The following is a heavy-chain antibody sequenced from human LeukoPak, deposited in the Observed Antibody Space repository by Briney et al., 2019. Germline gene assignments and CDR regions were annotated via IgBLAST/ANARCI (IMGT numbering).Heavy chain of an antibody. CDR1: GDSISSTNW. CDR3: AGITDSYYFDY. V-gene: IGHV4-4*02. CDR2: IYHSGST. D-gene: IGHD3/OR15-3a*01. J-gene: IGHJ4*02. Sequence: PSETLSLTCAVSGDSISSTNWWTWVRQPPGKGLEWIGEIYHSGSTNYNPSLKSRVTISVDKSKNQFSLKLSSVTATDTAVYYCAGITDSYYFDYWGQGTLVTVSS.